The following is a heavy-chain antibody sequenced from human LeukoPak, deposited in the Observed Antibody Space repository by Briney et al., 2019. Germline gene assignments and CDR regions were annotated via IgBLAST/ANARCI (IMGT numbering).Heavy chain of an antibody. D-gene: IGHD6-19*01. CDR1: GFTFSSYG. V-gene: IGHV3-30*02. CDR2: IRYDGSNK. Sequence: GGSLRLSCAASGFTFSSYGMHWVRQAPGKGLEWVAFIRYDGSNKYYADSVKGRFTISRDNSKNTLYLQMNSLRAEDTAVYYCAKDRGIAVALFESFWWGQGTLVTVSS. J-gene: IGHJ4*02. CDR3: AKDRGIAVALFESFW.